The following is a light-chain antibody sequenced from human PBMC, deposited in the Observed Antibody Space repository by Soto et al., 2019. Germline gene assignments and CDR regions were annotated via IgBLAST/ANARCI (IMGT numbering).Light chain of an antibody. J-gene: IGLJ1*01. Sequence: QSALTQPASVSGSPGQSITISCTGTSSDIGSYNYVSWYHQHPGKAPKLMIYDVSNRPSGVSNRFSGSKSGNTASLTISGLQAEDEADYYCSSYTSSRSYVFGTGTKLTVL. CDR3: SSYTSSRSYV. CDR1: SSDIGSYNY. V-gene: IGLV2-14*01. CDR2: DVS.